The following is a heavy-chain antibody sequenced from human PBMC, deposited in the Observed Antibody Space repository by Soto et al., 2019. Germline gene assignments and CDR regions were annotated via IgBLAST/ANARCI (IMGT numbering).Heavy chain of an antibody. J-gene: IGHJ4*02. CDR2: VIPIFGTA. D-gene: IGHD6-6*01. Sequence: GASVKVSCKASGYSFTNYYMHWVRQAPGQGLEWMGGVIPIFGTANYAQKFQGRVTITADESTSTAYMELSSLRSEDTAVYYCASYSEAARGYWGQGTLVTVSS. V-gene: IGHV1-69*13. CDR1: GYSFTNYY. CDR3: ASYSEAARGY.